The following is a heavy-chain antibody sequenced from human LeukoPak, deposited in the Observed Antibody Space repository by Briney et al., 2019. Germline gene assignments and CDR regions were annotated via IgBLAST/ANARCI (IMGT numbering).Heavy chain of an antibody. Sequence: PGGSLRLSCAASGFTLSSYSMNWVRQAPGKGLEWVSSISSSSSYIYYADSVKGRFTISRDNAKNSLYLQMNSLRAEDTAVYYCARDSGSIVVVPAALRAFDIWDQGTMVTVSS. D-gene: IGHD2-2*01. CDR1: GFTLSSYS. J-gene: IGHJ3*02. CDR3: ARDSGSIVVVPAALRAFDI. CDR2: ISSSSSYI. V-gene: IGHV3-21*01.